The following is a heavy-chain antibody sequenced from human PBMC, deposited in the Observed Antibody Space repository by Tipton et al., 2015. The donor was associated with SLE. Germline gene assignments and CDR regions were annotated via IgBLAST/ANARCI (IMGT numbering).Heavy chain of an antibody. CDR3: ARDTAHYGSGDGAFDI. D-gene: IGHD3-10*01. Sequence: TLSLTCTVSDGSISSGGYYWSWIRRHPGKGLEWIGYIYYSGSTYYNPSLKSRVTIPVDTSKNQFPLKLSSVTAADTAVYYCARDTAHYGSGDGAFDIWGQVTMVTVSS. CDR1: DGSISSGGYY. J-gene: IGHJ3*02. CDR2: IYYSGST. V-gene: IGHV4-31*03.